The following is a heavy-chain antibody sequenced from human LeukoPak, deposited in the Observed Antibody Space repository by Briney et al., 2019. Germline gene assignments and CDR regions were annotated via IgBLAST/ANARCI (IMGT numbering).Heavy chain of an antibody. CDR1: GGSFSGYY. Sequence: SETLSLTCAVYGGSFSGYYWSWIRQPPGKGLEWIGEINHSGSTNYNPSLKSRVTISVDTSKNQFSLKLSSVTAADTAVYYCARGRGLIAARPLDYWGQGTLVTVPS. CDR2: INHSGST. J-gene: IGHJ4*02. CDR3: ARGRGLIAARPLDY. D-gene: IGHD6-6*01. V-gene: IGHV4-34*01.